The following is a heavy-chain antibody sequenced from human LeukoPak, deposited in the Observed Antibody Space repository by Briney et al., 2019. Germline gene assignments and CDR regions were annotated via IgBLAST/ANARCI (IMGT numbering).Heavy chain of an antibody. V-gene: IGHV4-59*01. CDR1: GGSISSYY. CDR3: ARAKVRGVTYAPFDY. CDR2: IYYSGST. Sequence: ETLSLTCTVSGGSISSYYWSWIRQPPGKGLEWVGYIYYSGSTNYNPSLKIRVTISVDTSKNQFSLKLSSVTAADTAVYYCARAKVRGVTYAPFDYWGQGTLVTVSS. D-gene: IGHD3-10*01. J-gene: IGHJ4*02.